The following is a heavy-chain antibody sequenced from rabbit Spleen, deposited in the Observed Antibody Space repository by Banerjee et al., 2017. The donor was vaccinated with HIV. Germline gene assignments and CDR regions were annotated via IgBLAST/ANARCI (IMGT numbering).Heavy chain of an antibody. CDR1: GFDFTNYG. CDR2: LDPIFGRT. V-gene: IGHV1S47*01. J-gene: IGHJ3*01. CDR3: VRDLPDIIGWNFGF. D-gene: IGHD1-1*01. Sequence: QEQLVESGGGLVQPGGSLKLSCKASGFDFTNYGVSWVRQTPGKGLDWIGYLDPIFGRTYYATWVTVLFTMSSHNAQKTLYLQLSSLTVADTATYFCVRDLPDIIGWNFGFWCQGTLGTV.